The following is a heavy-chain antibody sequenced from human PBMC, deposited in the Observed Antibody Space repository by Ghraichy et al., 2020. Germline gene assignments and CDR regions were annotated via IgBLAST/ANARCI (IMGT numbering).Heavy chain of an antibody. CDR3: ARERVGLDYDFWSGQRYYYYYGMDV. V-gene: IGHV4-30-2*01. Sequence: SETLSLTCAVSGGSISSGGYSWSWIRQPPGKGLEWIGYIYHSGSTYYNPSLKSRVTISVDRSKNQFSLKLSSVTAADTAVYYCARERVGLDYDFWSGQRYYYYYGMDVWGQGTTVTVSS. CDR2: IYHSGST. J-gene: IGHJ6*02. D-gene: IGHD3-3*01. CDR1: GGSISSGGYS.